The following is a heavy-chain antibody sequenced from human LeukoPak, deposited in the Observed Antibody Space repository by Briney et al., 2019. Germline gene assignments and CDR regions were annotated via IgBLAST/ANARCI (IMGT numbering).Heavy chain of an antibody. Sequence: PGGSLRLSCAASGFTFSSYWMSWVRQAPGKGLEWIGEINHSGSTNYNPSLKSRVTISVDTSKNQFSLKLSPVTAADTAVYYCARLTFTYGRDYWGQGTLVTVSS. CDR1: GFTFSSYW. J-gene: IGHJ4*02. CDR2: INHSGST. V-gene: IGHV4-34*08. CDR3: ARLTFTYGRDY. D-gene: IGHD2-8*01.